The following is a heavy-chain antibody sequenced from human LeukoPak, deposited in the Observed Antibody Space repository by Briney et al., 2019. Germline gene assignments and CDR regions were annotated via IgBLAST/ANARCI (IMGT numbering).Heavy chain of an antibody. D-gene: IGHD3/OR15-3a*01. CDR3: ARDGRP. J-gene: IGHJ5*02. Sequence: GGSLRLSCAASGFTFSSYSMNWVCQAPGKGLEWVSSISSSGSYIYYGDSVKGRFTISRDNAKNSLYLQMNSLRAEDTAVYYCARDGRPWGQGTLVTVSS. V-gene: IGHV3-21*01. CDR2: ISSSGSYI. CDR1: GFTFSSYS.